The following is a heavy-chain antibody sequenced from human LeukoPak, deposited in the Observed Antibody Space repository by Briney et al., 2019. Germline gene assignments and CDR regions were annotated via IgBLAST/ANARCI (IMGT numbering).Heavy chain of an antibody. CDR3: ASTSLVYLGDWFDP. CDR1: GYTFTSYG. J-gene: IGHJ5*02. Sequence: ASVRVSCKASGYTFTSYGISWVRQAPGQGLEWMGWISAYNGNTNYAQKLQGRVTMTTDTSTSTAYIELRSLRSDDTAVYYCASTSLVYLGDWFDPWGQGTLVTVSS. D-gene: IGHD2-8*01. CDR2: ISAYNGNT. V-gene: IGHV1-18*01.